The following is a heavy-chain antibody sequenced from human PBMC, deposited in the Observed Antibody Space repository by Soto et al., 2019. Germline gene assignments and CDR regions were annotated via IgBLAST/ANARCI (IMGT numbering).Heavy chain of an antibody. D-gene: IGHD7-27*01. CDR3: TRANWYSEY. Sequence: QVQLQESGPGLVKPSETLSLTCRVSGGSISNHYWSWIRQPPGKGLEWIGYIYYNGNTNDNPSLKSRVTMSVDTSRNQISLKLTTVTAADTAVYYCTRANWYSEYWGQGTLVTVSS. CDR2: IYYNGNT. J-gene: IGHJ4*02. CDR1: GGSISNHY. V-gene: IGHV4-59*11.